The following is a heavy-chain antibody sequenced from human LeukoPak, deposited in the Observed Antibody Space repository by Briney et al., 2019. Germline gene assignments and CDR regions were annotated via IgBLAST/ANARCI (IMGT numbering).Heavy chain of an antibody. V-gene: IGHV4-39*07. CDR3: AAGFEVSYEIFNAFAL. CDR1: RGSISSSHYY. D-gene: IGHD2/OR15-2a*01. CDR2: IYYSGST. Sequence: SETLSLTCTVSRGSISSSHYYWGWIHQPPGRGLEWIGTIYYSGSTYYNPSLRSRVTMSLDTSKNQFSLTLISVTAADTAVYYCAAGFEVSYEIFNAFALWGQGTLVTVSS. J-gene: IGHJ3*01.